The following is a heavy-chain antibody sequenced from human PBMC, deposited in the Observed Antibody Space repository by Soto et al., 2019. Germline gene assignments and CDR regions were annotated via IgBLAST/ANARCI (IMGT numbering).Heavy chain of an antibody. Sequence: SETLSLTCTVSGGSISSSSYYWGWIRQPPGKGLEWIGSIYYSGSTYYNPSLKSRVTISVDTSKNQFSLKLSSVTAADTAVYYCARRFYDFWSGYDFPVYFDYWGQGTLVTVSS. J-gene: IGHJ4*02. CDR3: ARRFYDFWSGYDFPVYFDY. D-gene: IGHD3-3*01. CDR2: IYYSGST. CDR1: GGSISSSSYY. V-gene: IGHV4-39*01.